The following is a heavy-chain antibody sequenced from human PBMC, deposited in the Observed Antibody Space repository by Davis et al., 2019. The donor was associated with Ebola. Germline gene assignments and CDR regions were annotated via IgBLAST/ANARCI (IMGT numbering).Heavy chain of an antibody. D-gene: IGHD3-22*01. CDR1: GFTFSSNW. Sequence: PGGSLRLSCAASGFTFSSNWMHWVRQAPGKGLVWVSRTNSDGSITTYADSVKGRFTISRDNAKNTLYLQMNSLGVEDTAMYYCARGYYDTTGRTRFDYWGQGTLVAVSS. V-gene: IGHV3-74*01. CDR2: TNSDGSIT. J-gene: IGHJ4*02. CDR3: ARGYYDTTGRTRFDY.